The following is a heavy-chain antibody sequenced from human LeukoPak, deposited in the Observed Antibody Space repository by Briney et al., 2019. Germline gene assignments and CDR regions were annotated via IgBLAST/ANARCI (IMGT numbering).Heavy chain of an antibody. CDR1: GFIFSSYA. CDR2: ISTNGDYT. V-gene: IGHV3-64D*06. J-gene: IGHJ4*02. Sequence: GGSLRLSCSATGFIFSSYAMHWVRQAPGKGLEYVSAISTNGDYTYYADSVKGRFTISRDNPKSTFYLQMSSLRPEDTAVYHCVKDRQTGYDPLDYWGQGTLVTVSS. CDR3: VKDRQTGYDPLDY. D-gene: IGHD5-12*01.